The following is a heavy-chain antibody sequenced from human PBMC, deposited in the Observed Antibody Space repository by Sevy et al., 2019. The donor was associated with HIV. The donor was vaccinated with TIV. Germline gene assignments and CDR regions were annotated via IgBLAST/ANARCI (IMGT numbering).Heavy chain of an antibody. Sequence: ASVKVSCKASGYPFTGYYMHWMRQAPGQGLEWMGWINPDSGGPIYAPKFQGRVTLTRDTSISTAYMDLSRLKSDDTAVYYCVRDDRDGYFEYWGQGTLVTVSS. CDR1: GYPFTGYY. CDR3: VRDDRDGYFEY. CDR2: INPDSGGP. J-gene: IGHJ4*02. V-gene: IGHV1-2*02.